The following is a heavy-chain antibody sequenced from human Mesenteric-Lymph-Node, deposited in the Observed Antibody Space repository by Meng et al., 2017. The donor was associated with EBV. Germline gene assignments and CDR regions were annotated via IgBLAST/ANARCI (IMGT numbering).Heavy chain of an antibody. J-gene: IGHJ4*02. V-gene: IGHV4-4*02. CDR2: ISHSVIT. CDR3: AQRWVLRTPFDF. Sequence: QGRLQGSGPGLVKPSGTLSLTCAVSGVSMSRVSWWSWVRQPPGKGLEWIWEISHSVITNYNPSLETRVIISLDKSKNQFSLRLTSVTAADTAVYFCAQRWVLRTPFDFWGQGSLVTVSS. D-gene: IGHD3-16*01. CDR1: GVSMSRVSW.